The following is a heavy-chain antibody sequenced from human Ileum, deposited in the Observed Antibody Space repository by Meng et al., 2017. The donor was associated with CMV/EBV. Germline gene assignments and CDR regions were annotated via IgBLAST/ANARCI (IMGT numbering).Heavy chain of an antibody. J-gene: IGHJ4*02. CDR3: TTGMRGELVSSGVWFYPDY. D-gene: IGHD3-16*01. CDR2: IKSKSDAETT. V-gene: IGHV3-15*01. CDR1: GFTFNNAW. Sequence: GESLKISCAASGFTFNNAWMSWVRQAPGKGLEWVGRIKSKSDAETTDYAAPVKGRFTISRDDSTNILYLQMTSLKTEDTAVYYCTTGMRGELVSSGVWFYPDYWGQGTLVTVSS.